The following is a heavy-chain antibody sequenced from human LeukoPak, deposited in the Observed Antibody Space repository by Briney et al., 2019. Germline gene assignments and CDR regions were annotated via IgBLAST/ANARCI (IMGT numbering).Heavy chain of an antibody. CDR1: SDPLSIYY. D-gene: IGHD5-18*01. J-gene: IGHJ4*02. CDR3: AIGYSYGYPPKYFDY. Sequence: SDTLSLTCTVSSDPLSIYYWRWIRHPRGEAGEGIGRIYTCGSTSYNSSLNSRVTMSVDTSKNQYSLKLSSVTAADTDVYYCAIGYSYGYPPKYFDYWGQGTLVTVSS. V-gene: IGHV4-4*07. CDR2: IYTCGST.